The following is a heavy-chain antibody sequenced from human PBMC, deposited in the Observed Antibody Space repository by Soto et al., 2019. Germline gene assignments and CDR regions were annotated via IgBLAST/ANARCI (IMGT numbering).Heavy chain of an antibody. J-gene: IGHJ5*02. CDR1: GFTFSSYG. D-gene: IGHD3-10*01. Sequence: QVQLVESGGGVVQPGRSLRLCCAASGFTFSSYGMHWVRQAPGAGLEWVAVIWYDGSNKYYADSVKGRFTISRDNSKNTLCLEMNSLRAEDTAVYYCVRDGGYYGAGSYFDPWGHGSLVTVSS. CDR2: IWYDGSNK. CDR3: VRDGGYYGAGSYFDP. V-gene: IGHV3-33*01.